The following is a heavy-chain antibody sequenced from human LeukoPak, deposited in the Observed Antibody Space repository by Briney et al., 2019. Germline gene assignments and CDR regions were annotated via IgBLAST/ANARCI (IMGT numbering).Heavy chain of an antibody. Sequence: VASVKVSCKASGGTFSSYAISWVRQAPGQGLKWMGGIIPIFGTANYAQKFQGRVTITTDESTSTAYMELSSLRSEDTAVYYCARTHYDFWSGYYPPSVLKYYYYYMDVWGKGTSVTVSS. CDR3: ARTHYDFWSGYYPPSVLKYYYYYMDV. J-gene: IGHJ6*03. V-gene: IGHV1-69*05. CDR1: GGTFSSYA. CDR2: IIPIFGTA. D-gene: IGHD3-3*01.